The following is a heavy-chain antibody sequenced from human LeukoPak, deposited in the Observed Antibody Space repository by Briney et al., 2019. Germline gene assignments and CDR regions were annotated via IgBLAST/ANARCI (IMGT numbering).Heavy chain of an antibody. CDR3: ARARGSSYGLFDY. J-gene: IGHJ4*02. CDR2: INGEGLST. V-gene: IGHV3-74*01. D-gene: IGHD5-18*01. CDR1: GITFSSHW. Sequence: GGSLRLSCAASGITFSSHWMHWVRQAPGKGLVWVSRINGEGLSTSYADSVQGRFTISRDNAKNTLYLQMNSLRAEDTAVYYCARARGSSYGLFDYWGQGTLATVSS.